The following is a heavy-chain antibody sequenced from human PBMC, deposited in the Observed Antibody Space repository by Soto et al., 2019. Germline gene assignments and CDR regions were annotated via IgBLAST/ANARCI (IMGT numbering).Heavy chain of an antibody. CDR3: ARVIPYCSGSCFDY. Sequence: QITLKESGPTLVKPTQTLTLTCTFSGFSLSTSGVGVGWIRQPPGKALEWLALIYWDDDKRYSPSLKSRLTTXKXTFXNPVALTLTHMAPVDTATYYCARVIPYCSGSCFDYWGQGTLVTVSS. V-gene: IGHV2-5*02. J-gene: IGHJ4*02. CDR2: IYWDDDK. CDR1: GFSLSTSGVG. D-gene: IGHD3-10*01.